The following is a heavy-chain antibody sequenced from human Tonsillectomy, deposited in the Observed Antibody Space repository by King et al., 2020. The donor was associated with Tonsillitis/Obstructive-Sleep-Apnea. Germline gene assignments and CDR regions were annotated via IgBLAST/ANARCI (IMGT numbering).Heavy chain of an antibody. CDR2: IHYSGST. V-gene: IGHV4-61*05. CDR1: GGSIGGSISNFY. Sequence: LQLQESGPGLVKPSETLSLTCTVSGGSIGGSISNFYWSWIRQPPGKGLEWIGYIHYSGSTNYNPSLKSRVTMSVDTSKNQFSLKLSPVTPADTAVYYCVRGGGIRGAFVDYWGQGILVTVSS. J-gene: IGHJ4*02. CDR3: VRGGGIRGAFVDY. D-gene: IGHD3-16*01.